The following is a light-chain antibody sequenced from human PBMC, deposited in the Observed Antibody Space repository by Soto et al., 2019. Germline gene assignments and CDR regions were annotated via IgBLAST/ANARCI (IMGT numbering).Light chain of an antibody. CDR1: SSDVGVNNY. Sequence: QSALTQPASVSGSPGQSITISCTGASSDVGVNNYVSWYQQYPGKAPKLMVCDVSNRPSGLSNRFSGSKSGNTASLTISGLQAEDEADYYCSSVTGTSYVFGTGTKLTVL. V-gene: IGLV2-14*01. CDR2: DVS. J-gene: IGLJ1*01. CDR3: SSVTGTSYV.